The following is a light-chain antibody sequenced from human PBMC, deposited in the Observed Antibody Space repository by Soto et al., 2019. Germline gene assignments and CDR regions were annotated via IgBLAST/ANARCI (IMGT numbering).Light chain of an antibody. Sequence: HSALTQPPSVSGSPGQSVTISCTGTSSDVGSYNRVSWYQQPPGTAPKLMIFEVSNRPSGVPDRFSGSKSGNTASLTISGLQAEDEADYYCSLYTSSSTRVVFGGGTKVTVL. CDR2: EVS. J-gene: IGLJ2*01. CDR1: SSDVGSYNR. V-gene: IGLV2-18*01. CDR3: SLYTSSSTRVV.